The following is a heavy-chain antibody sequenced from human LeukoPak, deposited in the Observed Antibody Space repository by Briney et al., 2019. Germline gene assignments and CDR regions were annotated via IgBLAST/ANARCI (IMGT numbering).Heavy chain of an antibody. CDR1: GGSFSGYY. V-gene: IGHV4-34*01. J-gene: IGHJ5*02. CDR2: INHSGST. Sequence: SETLSLTCAVYGGSFSGYYWSWIRQPPGKGLEWIGEINHSGSTNYNPSLKSRVTISVDTSKNQFSLKLSSVTAADTAVYCCARGNGYRVHWFDPWGQGTLVTVSS. D-gene: IGHD5-18*01. CDR3: ARGNGYRVHWFDP.